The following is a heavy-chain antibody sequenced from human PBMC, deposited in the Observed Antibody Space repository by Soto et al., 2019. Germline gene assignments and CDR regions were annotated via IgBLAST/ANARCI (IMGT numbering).Heavy chain of an antibody. CDR3: ARFYYFYYAMDV. CDR2: INSGNGNT. J-gene: IGHJ6*02. CDR1: GYTFTTYA. V-gene: IGHV1-3*01. Sequence: ASVKVSCKASGYTFTTYAIHWVRQAPGQRLEWMGWINSGNGNTKYSQKFRGRVTITRDTSATTAYMELSSLRFEDAAVYFCARFYYFYYAMDVWGQGTTVTVSS.